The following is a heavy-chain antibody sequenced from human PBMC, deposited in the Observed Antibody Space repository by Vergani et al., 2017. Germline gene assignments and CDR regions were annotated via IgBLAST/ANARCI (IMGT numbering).Heavy chain of an antibody. V-gene: IGHV4-34*01. J-gene: IGHJ4*02. CDR1: GGSFSGYY. CDR3: ASGQGDCNDALDYFDY. Sequence: QVQLQQWGAGLLKPSETLSLTCAVYGGSFSGYYWSWIRQPPGKGLEWIGEINHSGSTNYNPSLKSRVTISVDTSTNQFSLKLSSVTAADTAVYYCASGQGDCNDALDYFDYWGQGTLVTVSS. D-gene: IGHD1-1*01. CDR2: INHSGST.